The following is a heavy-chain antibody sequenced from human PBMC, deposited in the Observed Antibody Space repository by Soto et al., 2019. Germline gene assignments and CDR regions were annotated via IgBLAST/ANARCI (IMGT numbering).Heavy chain of an antibody. CDR2: ISGSGGST. J-gene: IGHJ4*02. D-gene: IGHD2-8*01. CDR1: GFTFSSYA. V-gene: IGHV3-23*01. Sequence: EVQLLESGGGLVQPGGSLRLSCAASGFTFSSYAMSWVRQAPGKGLEWVSTISGSGGSTYYADSVKGRFTISRDNSKNTLYLQMNSLRAEDTAVYYCAKSRWSDIVLMVYDYWGQGTLVTVSS. CDR3: AKSRWSDIVLMVYDY.